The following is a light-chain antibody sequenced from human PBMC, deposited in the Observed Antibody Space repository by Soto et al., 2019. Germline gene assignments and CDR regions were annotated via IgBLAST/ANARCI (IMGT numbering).Light chain of an antibody. Sequence: EIVLTQSPATLSVSPGESATLSCRDSQNVNGNLAWYQQKPGQAPRLLLYSVSIRATGIPAMVSGSGTGTEFTLTISSLQSEDFAVYFCHQYNKWPPYTFGQGTKLDIK. CDR1: QNVNGN. CDR3: HQYNKWPPYT. CDR2: SVS. V-gene: IGKV3-15*01. J-gene: IGKJ2*01.